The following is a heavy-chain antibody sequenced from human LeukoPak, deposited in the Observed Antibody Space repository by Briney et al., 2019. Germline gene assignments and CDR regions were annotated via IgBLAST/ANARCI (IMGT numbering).Heavy chain of an antibody. CDR1: GFTFSDYS. V-gene: IGHV3-21*04. Sequence: GGSLRLSCAASGFTFSDYSMNWVRQAPGKGLEWVSSISASSNYIYYADSVKGRFTISRDNAKNSLYLQMSSLRAEDTAVYYCAREGYSYGILLDLWGRGTLVTVSS. CDR3: AREGYSYGILLDL. D-gene: IGHD5-18*01. CDR2: ISASSNYI. J-gene: IGHJ2*01.